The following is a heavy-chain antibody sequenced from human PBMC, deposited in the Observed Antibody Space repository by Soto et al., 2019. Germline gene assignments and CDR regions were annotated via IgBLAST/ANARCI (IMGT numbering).Heavy chain of an antibody. V-gene: IGHV1-2*04. Sequence: ASVKVSCKASGYTFTGYYMHWVRQAPGQGLEWTGWINPNSGGTNYAQKFQGWVTMTRDTSISTAYMELSRLRSDDTAVYYCARVRGAARGPFDYWGQGTLVTVSS. D-gene: IGHD6-25*01. CDR2: INPNSGGT. CDR1: GYTFTGYY. J-gene: IGHJ4*02. CDR3: ARVRGAARGPFDY.